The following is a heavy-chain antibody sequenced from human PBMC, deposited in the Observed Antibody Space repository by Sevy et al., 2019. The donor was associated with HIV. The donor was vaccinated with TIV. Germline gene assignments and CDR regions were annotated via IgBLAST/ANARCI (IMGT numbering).Heavy chain of an antibody. D-gene: IGHD3-10*01. CDR1: GYTFNTFG. Sequence: ASVKVSCMTSGYTFNTFGINWVRQAPGQGLQWVGWISAYDGNTKFVQNLQGRVSMTTETSTSTVYMELKNLRSDDTAVYYCARDSIPLVQGIIITPYYYGMDVWGQGTTVTVSS. CDR2: ISAYDGNT. J-gene: IGHJ6*02. CDR3: ARDSIPLVQGIIITPYYYGMDV. V-gene: IGHV1-18*04.